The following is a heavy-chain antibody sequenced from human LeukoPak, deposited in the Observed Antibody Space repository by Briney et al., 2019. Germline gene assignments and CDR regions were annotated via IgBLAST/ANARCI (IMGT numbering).Heavy chain of an antibody. J-gene: IGHJ4*02. V-gene: IGHV3-23*01. CDR1: GFALDSHA. D-gene: IGHD5-24*01. CDR2: ISTSGRDK. Sequence: GAPLRLSCAGSGFALDSHAMTWVRQAPGKGLEWVSAISTSGRDKYYADSVKGRFTISKDNSKNTVYLQMNTLRADDTALYLCARNAYNWGGADYWGQGILVTVSS. CDR3: ARNAYNWGGADY.